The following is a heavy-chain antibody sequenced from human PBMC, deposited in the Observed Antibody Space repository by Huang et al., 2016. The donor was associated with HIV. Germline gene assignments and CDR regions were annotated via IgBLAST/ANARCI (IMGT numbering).Heavy chain of an antibody. J-gene: IGHJ4*02. D-gene: IGHD5-12*01. CDR2: ISGSSGTI. Sequence: EVQLWESGGTLVQPGGSLRLSCGASGFTFSNYAMSWVRQVPGKGREWVSFISGSSGTIYYADSVKGRFTISRDNVKKTVYLRMNSLRVEDAAVYYCAKDRGDGYSGYDYDYWGQGTLVTVSS. CDR3: AKDRGDGYSGYDYDY. CDR1: GFTFSNYA. V-gene: IGHV3-23*01.